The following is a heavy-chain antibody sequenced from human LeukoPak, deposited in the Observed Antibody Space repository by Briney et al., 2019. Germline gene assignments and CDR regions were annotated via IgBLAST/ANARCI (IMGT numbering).Heavy chain of an antibody. CDR1: GYTPSGYW. J-gene: IGHJ4*02. V-gene: IGHV3-7*01. CDR3: ARQRYSDH. CDR2: IKKDGSGN. D-gene: IGHD1-1*01. Sequence: GGCPRLSSAAPGYTPSGYWMTWVRQAPRKGLEWVDNIKKDGSGNSYVESVKGRFTISRDNAKNSLYLQLNSMRAEDTAVYFCARQRYSDHWGQGTWSPSPQ.